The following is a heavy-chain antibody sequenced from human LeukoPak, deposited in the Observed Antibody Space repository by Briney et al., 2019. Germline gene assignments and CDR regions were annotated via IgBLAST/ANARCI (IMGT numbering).Heavy chain of an antibody. CDR3: AELGITMIGGV. Sequence: GGSLRLSCIASGFTLGSHGMFWVRQAPGKGLGWVTFISYDGSNKYYGESMKGRFTVSRDNSKNTLYLQMNSLRVEDTAVYYYAELGITMIGGVWGKGTTVTISS. CDR2: ISYDGSNK. V-gene: IGHV3-30*02. J-gene: IGHJ6*04. D-gene: IGHD3-10*02. CDR1: GFTLGSHG.